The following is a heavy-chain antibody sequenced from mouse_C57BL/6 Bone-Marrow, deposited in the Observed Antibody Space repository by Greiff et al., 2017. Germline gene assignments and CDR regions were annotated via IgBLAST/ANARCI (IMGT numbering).Heavy chain of an antibody. J-gene: IGHJ1*03. D-gene: IGHD2-5*01. V-gene: IGHV1-81*01. CDR3: ARERATIVTPWYFDV. Sequence: VQLKESGAELARPGASVKLSCKASGYTFTSYGISWVKQRTGQGLEWIGEIYPRSGNTYYNEKFKGKATLTADKSSSTAYMELRSLTSEDSAVYFCARERATIVTPWYFDVWGTGTTVTVSS. CDR2: IYPRSGNT. CDR1: GYTFTSYG.